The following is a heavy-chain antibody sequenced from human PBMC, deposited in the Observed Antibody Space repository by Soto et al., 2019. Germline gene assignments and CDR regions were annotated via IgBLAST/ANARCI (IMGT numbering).Heavy chain of an antibody. J-gene: IGHJ6*02. D-gene: IGHD3-3*01. CDR3: ARAGPTYYDFWSGYYTLYYYYYGMDV. Sequence: NRQPPGKGLEWIGSIYYSGSTYYNPSLKSRVTISVDTSKNQFSLKLSSVTAADTAVYYCARAGPTYYDFWSGYYTLYYYYYGMDVWGHATTVS. V-gene: IGHV4-39*01. CDR2: IYYSGST.